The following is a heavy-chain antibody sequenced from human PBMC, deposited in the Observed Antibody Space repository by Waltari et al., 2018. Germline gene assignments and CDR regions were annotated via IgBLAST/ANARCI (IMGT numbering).Heavy chain of an antibody. CDR1: GGTFSSYA. CDR2: IIPIFGTA. D-gene: IGHD3-22*01. CDR3: ARPSPYYYDSSGSLAY. V-gene: IGHV1-69*05. J-gene: IGHJ4*02. Sequence: QVQLVQSGAEVKKPGSSVKVSCKASGGTFSSYAISWVRQAPGQGLEWMGGIIPIFGTANYAQKFQGRVTITTDESTSTAYMELSSLRSEDTAVYYCARPSPYYYDSSGSLAYWGQGTLVTVSS.